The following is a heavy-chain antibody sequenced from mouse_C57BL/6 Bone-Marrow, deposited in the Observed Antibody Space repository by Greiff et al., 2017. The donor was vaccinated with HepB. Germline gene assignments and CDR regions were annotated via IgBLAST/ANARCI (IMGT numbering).Heavy chain of an antibody. D-gene: IGHD1-1*01. J-gene: IGHJ2*01. CDR3: ARVGSCSRGFDY. V-gene: IGHV1-52*01. CDR1: GYTFTSYW. CDR2: IDPSDSET. Sequence: VKLQQPGAELVRPGSSVKLSCKASGYTFTSYWMHWVKQRPIQGLEWIGNIDPSDSETHYNQKFKDKATLTVDKSSSTAYMQLSSLTSEDSAVYYCARVGSCSRGFDYWGQGTTLTVSS.